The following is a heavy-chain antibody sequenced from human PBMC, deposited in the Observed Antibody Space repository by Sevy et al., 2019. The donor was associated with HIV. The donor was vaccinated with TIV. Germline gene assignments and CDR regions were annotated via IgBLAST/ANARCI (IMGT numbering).Heavy chain of an antibody. V-gene: IGHV1-69*13. CDR2: IIPIYGTI. J-gene: IGHJ5*02. Sequence: ASVKVSCKASGGTFSSHAISWVRQAPGQGLEWMGGIIPIYGTINYAQKFQGRVTITGDESTSTVYMVLSSLRPDDAAVYYCAREVTGTTYGFDPWGQGTLVTVSS. CDR3: AREVTGTTYGFDP. CDR1: GGTFSSHA. D-gene: IGHD1-7*01.